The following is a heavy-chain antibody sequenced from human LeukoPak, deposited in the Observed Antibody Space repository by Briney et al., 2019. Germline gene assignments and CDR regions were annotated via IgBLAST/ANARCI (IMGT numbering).Heavy chain of an antibody. CDR3: ATVHFGYFTF. Sequence: PWGSLRLSCAASGLTFSDYHMSWICQAPGKGLEWVSHISDNGRTKYYANSVQGRFTVSGDNAKNSLYLQMNSLRADDTAVYYCATVHFGYFTFWGQGTLVPVSS. D-gene: IGHD3-3*01. V-gene: IGHV3-11*01. CDR2: ISDNGRTK. CDR1: GLTFSDYH. J-gene: IGHJ4*02.